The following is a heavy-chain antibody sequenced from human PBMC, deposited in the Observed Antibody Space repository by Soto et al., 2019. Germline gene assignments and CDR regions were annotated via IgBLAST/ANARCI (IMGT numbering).Heavy chain of an antibody. Sequence: ASVKASCKASRYTFNNYDINWVRQAPQQGLEWMGSISAYNGNTNYAQQLQGRVTMTTDTSTSTAYMGLRSLRSDDSVVYYCARSLYGSGIGVYYYGMDVWGQGTTVTVCS. CDR1: RYTFNNYD. J-gene: IGHJ6*02. V-gene: IGHV1-18*01. CDR3: ARSLYGSGIGVYYYGMDV. CDR2: ISAYNGNT. D-gene: IGHD3-10*01.